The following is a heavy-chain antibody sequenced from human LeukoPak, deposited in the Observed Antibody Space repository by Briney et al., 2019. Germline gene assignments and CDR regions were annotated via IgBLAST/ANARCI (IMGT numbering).Heavy chain of an antibody. CDR3: AKDYGDYSSWFDP. CDR1: GFTFSSYA. Sequence: PGGSVRHSCAASGFTFSSYAMTWLRQAPGKGLEWVSTISDSGGTTYYADSVKGRFTISRDKSKNTLYLQLNSLRAEDTAFCSCAKDYGDYSSWFDPWGQETLVTVSS. V-gene: IGHV3-23*01. CDR2: ISDSGGTT. D-gene: IGHD4-17*01. J-gene: IGHJ5*02.